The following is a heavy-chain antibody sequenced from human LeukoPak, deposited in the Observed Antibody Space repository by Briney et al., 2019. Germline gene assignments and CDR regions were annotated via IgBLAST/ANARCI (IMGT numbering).Heavy chain of an antibody. Sequence: SHTLSLTCTVSGGSISSGSYYWSWIRQPAGKGLEWIGRIYTSGSTNYNPSLKSRVTISVDTSKNQFSLKLSSVTAADTAVYYCARGLPFIRYYYGSGLRAFDMWGQGTMVTVSS. V-gene: IGHV4-61*02. CDR3: ARGLPFIRYYYGSGLRAFDM. CDR1: GGSISSGSYY. D-gene: IGHD3-10*01. CDR2: IYTSGST. J-gene: IGHJ3*02.